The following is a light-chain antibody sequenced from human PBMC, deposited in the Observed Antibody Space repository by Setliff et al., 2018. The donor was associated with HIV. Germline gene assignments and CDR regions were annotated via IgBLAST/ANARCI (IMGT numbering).Light chain of an antibody. CDR3: SSSTSSSTLV. Sequence: QSVLTQPASVSGSPGQSITISCTGTSSDVGAYNYVSWYQQHPGKAPKLMIYDVSNRPSGVSKRFSGSKSGNTASLTISGLQAEDEADYYCSSSTSSSTLVFGGGTKVTV. J-gene: IGLJ2*01. CDR2: DVS. V-gene: IGLV2-14*03. CDR1: SSDVGAYNY.